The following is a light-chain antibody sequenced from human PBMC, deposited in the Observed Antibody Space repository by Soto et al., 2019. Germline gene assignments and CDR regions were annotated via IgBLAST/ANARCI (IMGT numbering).Light chain of an antibody. J-gene: IGLJ2*01. CDR1: TSDVGAYNS. Sequence: QSALTQPVSVSGSPGQSVTISCTGSTSDVGAYNSVSWYQQHPGKAPKLMIYDVSKRPSGVPDRFSGSKSGNTASLTISGLQADDEADYYCCSYAGSFTLLFGGGTKLTVL. V-gene: IGLV2-11*01. CDR2: DVS. CDR3: CSYAGSFTLL.